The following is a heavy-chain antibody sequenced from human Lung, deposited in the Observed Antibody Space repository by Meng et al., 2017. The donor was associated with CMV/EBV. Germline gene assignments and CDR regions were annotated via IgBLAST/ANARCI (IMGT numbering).Heavy chain of an antibody. J-gene: IGHJ3*01. V-gene: IGHV1-2*02. Sequence: ASVKVSCKASGYTFTLFDIHWVRQAPGQGLEWLGWINPNTDGTNYAQRFQGRVAMTCDTSITTAYMELSSLTSDDTAIYSCARDRSLSRLGRSDAFDFWGQRXRVTVSS. CDR1: GYTFTLFD. CDR2: INPNTDGT. D-gene: IGHD7-27*01. CDR3: ARDRSLSRLGRSDAFDF.